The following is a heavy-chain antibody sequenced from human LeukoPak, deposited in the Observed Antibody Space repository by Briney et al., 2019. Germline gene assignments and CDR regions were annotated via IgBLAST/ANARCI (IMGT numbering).Heavy chain of an antibody. V-gene: IGHV1-8*01. CDR3: ARAREEVATSY. Sequence: ASVKVSCKASGYTFTSYDINWARQATGQGLEWMGWMNPNSGNTGYAQKFQGRVTMTRNTSISTAYMELSSLRSEDTAVYYCARAREEVATSYWGQGALVTVSS. J-gene: IGHJ4*02. D-gene: IGHD5-12*01. CDR2: MNPNSGNT. CDR1: GYTFTSYD.